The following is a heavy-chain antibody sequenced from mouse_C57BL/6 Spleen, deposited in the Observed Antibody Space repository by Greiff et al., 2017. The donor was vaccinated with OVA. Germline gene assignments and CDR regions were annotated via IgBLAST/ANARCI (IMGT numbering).Heavy chain of an antibody. CDR3: TSPYYYGSSPLGYFDV. V-gene: IGHV14-1*01. J-gene: IGHJ1*03. Sequence: VQLQQSGAELVRPGASVKLSCTASGFNIKDYYMHWVKQRPEQGLEWIGRIDPEDGDTEYAPKFQGKATMTADTSSNTAYLQLSSLTSEDTAVYYCTSPYYYGSSPLGYFDVWGTGTTVTVSS. D-gene: IGHD1-1*01. CDR1: GFNIKDYY. CDR2: IDPEDGDT.